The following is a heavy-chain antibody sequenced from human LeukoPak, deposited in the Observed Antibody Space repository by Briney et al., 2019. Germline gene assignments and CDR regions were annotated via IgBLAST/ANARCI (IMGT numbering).Heavy chain of an antibody. J-gene: IGHJ6*03. CDR1: GFTFSSYG. CDR3: ARGGSYGGYNYYYYMDV. CDR2: IWYDGSNK. Sequence: GGSLRLSCAASGFTFSSYGMHWVRQAPGKGLEWVAVIWYDGSNKYYADSVKGRFTISRDNSKNTLYLQMNSLRAEDTAVYYCARGGSYGGYNYYYYMDVWGKGATVTVSS. D-gene: IGHD4/OR15-4a*01. V-gene: IGHV3-33*01.